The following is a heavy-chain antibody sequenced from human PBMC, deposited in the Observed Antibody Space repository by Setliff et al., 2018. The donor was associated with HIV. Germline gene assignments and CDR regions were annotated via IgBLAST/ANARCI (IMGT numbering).Heavy chain of an antibody. CDR2: IYHSGST. V-gene: IGHV4-38-2*01. D-gene: IGHD2-21*02. J-gene: IGHJ6*02. Sequence: SETLSLTCSVSGYSISSGYHWAWIRHPQGKGLGWIGSIYHSGSTYYNPSRKSRVTISVDTSKNQFSLKLNSLTAADTAVYYCARSYCAADCAHNSPRGMDVWGQGTTVTVSS. CDR3: ARSYCAADCAHNSPRGMDV. CDR1: GYSISSGYH.